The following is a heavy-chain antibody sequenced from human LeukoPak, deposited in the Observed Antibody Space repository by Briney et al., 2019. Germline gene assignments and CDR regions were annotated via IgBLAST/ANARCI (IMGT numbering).Heavy chain of an antibody. J-gene: IGHJ4*02. CDR3: ARAPGHMGYFDY. D-gene: IGHD2-21*01. CDR2: ISSGSSYI. CDR1: GFTFSSYE. V-gene: IGHV3-21*01. Sequence: GGSLRLSCAASGFTFSSYEMNWVRQAPGKGLEWVSSISSGSSYIYYTDSVRGRFTISRDNAKNSLYLQMNSLRAEDTAVYYCARAPGHMGYFDYWGQGTLVTVSS.